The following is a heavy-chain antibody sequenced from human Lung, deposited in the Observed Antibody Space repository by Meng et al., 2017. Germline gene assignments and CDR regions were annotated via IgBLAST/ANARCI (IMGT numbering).Heavy chain of an antibody. Sequence: QVELVHAGAEVKTLGSPVKVSCKASGGTFSSYTLIWVRQAPGQGLEWMGRILPILDITKYTQKFQGRVTITADKSTSTAYMELSSLTSDDTAVYYCAREHDSSGYIDFWGQGTLVTVSS. CDR2: ILPILDIT. CDR3: AREHDSSGYIDF. V-gene: IGHV1-69*04. D-gene: IGHD3-22*01. J-gene: IGHJ4*02. CDR1: GGTFSSYT.